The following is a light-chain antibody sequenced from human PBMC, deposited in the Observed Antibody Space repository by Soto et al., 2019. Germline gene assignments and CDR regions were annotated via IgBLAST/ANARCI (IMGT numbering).Light chain of an antibody. CDR2: GAS. CDR3: QQYNNWPLTWT. CDR1: QSVGSS. V-gene: IGKV3-15*01. Sequence: EIVMTQSPATLSVSPGERATLSCRASQSVGSSLAWYQQEPGQAPRLLIYGASTRATGIPARFSGSGSGTEFTLTISSLQSEDFAVYYCQQYNNWPLTWTFGQGTKVE. J-gene: IGKJ1*01.